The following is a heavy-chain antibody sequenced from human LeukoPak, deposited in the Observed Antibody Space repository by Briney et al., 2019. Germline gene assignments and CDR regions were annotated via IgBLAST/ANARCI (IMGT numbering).Heavy chain of an antibody. D-gene: IGHD2-21*01. J-gene: IGHJ4*02. CDR2: ISSSGSTI. V-gene: IGHV3-11*01. CDR3: ARDLGGERTAEF. CDR1: GFTFSDYY. Sequence: PGGSLRLSCAASGFTFSDYYMSWIRQAPGKGLEWVSYISSSGSTIYYADSVKGRFTISRDNSKNTLYLQMDSLRAEDTAVYYCARDLGGERTAEFGGQGTLVTVSS.